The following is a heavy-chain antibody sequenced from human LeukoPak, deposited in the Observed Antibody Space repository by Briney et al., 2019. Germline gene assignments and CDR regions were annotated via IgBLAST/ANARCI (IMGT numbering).Heavy chain of an antibody. Sequence: PGGSLRLSCAASGFTFSSYAVHWVRQAPGKGLEWVAGISHDTSNQYYADSVRGRFTISRDNSKNTLYLQMNSLSPEDTAVYYCARNPGSYDILTGAFLPTYYFDYWGQGTLVTVSS. J-gene: IGHJ4*02. CDR2: ISHDTSNQ. CDR1: GFTFSSYA. V-gene: IGHV3-30*04. CDR3: ARNPGSYDILTGAFLPTYYFDY. D-gene: IGHD3-9*01.